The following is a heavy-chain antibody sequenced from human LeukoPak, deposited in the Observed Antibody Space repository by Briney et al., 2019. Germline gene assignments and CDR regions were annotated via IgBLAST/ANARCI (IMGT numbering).Heavy chain of an antibody. Sequence: SETLSLTCTVSGGSISSYYWSWIRQPAGKGLEWIGRIYSGGSTNYNPSLKSRFTMSVDSSNNQFSLKLSSVTAADTAVFYCARENTGSYREFDYWGQGTLVTVSS. CDR1: GGSISSYY. V-gene: IGHV4-4*07. D-gene: IGHD1-26*01. J-gene: IGHJ4*02. CDR2: IYSGGST. CDR3: ARENTGSYREFDY.